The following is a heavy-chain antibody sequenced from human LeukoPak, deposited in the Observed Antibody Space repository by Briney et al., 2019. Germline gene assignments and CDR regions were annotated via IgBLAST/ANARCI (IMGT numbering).Heavy chain of an antibody. CDR1: GFTFSSYS. J-gene: IGHJ3*02. CDR3: ARVARLGYSYGKSDAFDI. V-gene: IGHV3-21*01. Sequence: GGSLRLSCAASGFTFSSYSMNWVRQAPGKGLEWVSFISTSSSYIYYADSVKGRFAISRDNAKNSLYLQMNSLRAEDTAVYYCARVARLGYSYGKSDAFDIWGQGTMVTVSS. D-gene: IGHD5-18*01. CDR2: ISTSSSYI.